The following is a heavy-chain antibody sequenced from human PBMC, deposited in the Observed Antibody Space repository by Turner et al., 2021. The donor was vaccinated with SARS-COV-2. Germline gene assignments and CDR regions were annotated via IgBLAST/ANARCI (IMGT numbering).Heavy chain of an antibody. CDR1: GYTLIELS. V-gene: IGHV1-24*01. J-gene: IGHJ4*02. CDR2: FDPEDGET. D-gene: IGHD2-21*02. CDR3: ATGYAYCGADCSIDY. Sequence: QVQLVQSGAEVKKPGASVKVSCKVSGYTLIELSMHWVRQAPGKGLECMGVFDPEDGETIYAQKFQGRVTMTEDPSTDTAYMELSSLRSEDTAVYYCATGYAYCGADCSIDYWGQGTLVTVSS.